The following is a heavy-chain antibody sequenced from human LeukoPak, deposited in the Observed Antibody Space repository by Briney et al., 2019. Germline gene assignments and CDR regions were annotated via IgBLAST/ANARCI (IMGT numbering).Heavy chain of an antibody. D-gene: IGHD3-10*01. J-gene: IGHJ4*02. CDR3: ARGEGITMVRGVII. Sequence: GRSLRLSCAASGFTFSSYAMHWVRQAPGKGLEWGAVISYDGSNKYYADSVKGRFTISRDNSKNTLYLQMNSLRAEDTAVYYCARGEGITMVRGVIIWGQGTLVTVSS. V-gene: IGHV3-30*04. CDR2: ISYDGSNK. CDR1: GFTFSSYA.